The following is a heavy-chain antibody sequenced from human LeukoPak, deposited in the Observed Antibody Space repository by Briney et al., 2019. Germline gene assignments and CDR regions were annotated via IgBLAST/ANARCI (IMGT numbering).Heavy chain of an antibody. J-gene: IGHJ4*02. D-gene: IGHD4-23*01. CDR2: LNPNSGGT. V-gene: IGHV1-2*02. Sequence: ASVKVSCKASGYTFTGYYMHWVRQAPGQGLEWMGWLNPNSGGTNYAQKFQGRVTMTRDTSISTAYMELSRLRSDDTAVYYCASPGSNSHYYFEYWGQGTLVTVSS. CDR1: GYTFTGYY. CDR3: ASPGSNSHYYFEY.